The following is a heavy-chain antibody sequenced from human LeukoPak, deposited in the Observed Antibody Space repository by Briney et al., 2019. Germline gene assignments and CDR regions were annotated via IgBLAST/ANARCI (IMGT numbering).Heavy chain of an antibody. J-gene: IGHJ4*02. CDR1: GGSISSGGYY. Sequence: SETLSLTCTVSGGSISSGGYYWSWIRQHPGEGLEWIGYIYYSGSTYYNPSLKSRVTISVDTSKNQFSLKLSSVTAADTAVYYCARNGAGYFDYWGQGTLVTVSS. V-gene: IGHV4-31*03. D-gene: IGHD4-17*01. CDR2: IYYSGST. CDR3: ARNGAGYFDY.